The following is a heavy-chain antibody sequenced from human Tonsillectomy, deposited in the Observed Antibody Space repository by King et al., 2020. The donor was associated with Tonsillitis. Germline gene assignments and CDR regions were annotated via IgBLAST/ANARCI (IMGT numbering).Heavy chain of an antibody. V-gene: IGHV3-30*04. CDR1: GFSFRSNA. CDR3: AGEALAGFGESSYAFDI. CDR2: ISEDGSNK. Sequence: VQLVESGGGVVQPGRSLRLSCAASGFSFRSNAMDWVRQAPGKGLEWVAVISEDGSNKIYADSVKGRFTISRDNSKNMMHLQMNSLRAEDTAVYYCAGEALAGFGESSYAFDIWGQGTMVTVSS. J-gene: IGHJ3*02. D-gene: IGHD3-10*01.